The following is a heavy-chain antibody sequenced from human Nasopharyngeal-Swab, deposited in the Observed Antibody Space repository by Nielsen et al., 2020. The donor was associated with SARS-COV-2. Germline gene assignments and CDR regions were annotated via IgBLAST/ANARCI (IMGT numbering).Heavy chain of an antibody. V-gene: IGHV4-59*08. CDR1: GGSISSYY. CDR2: IYYSGST. J-gene: IGHJ4*02. CDR3: ARHLAVAGDFDY. Sequence: GSLRLSCTVSGGSISSYYWSWIRQPPGKGLECIGYIYYSGSTNYNPSLKSRVTISVDTSKNQFSLKLSSVTAADTAVYYCARHLAVAGDFDYWGQGTLVTVSS. D-gene: IGHD6-19*01.